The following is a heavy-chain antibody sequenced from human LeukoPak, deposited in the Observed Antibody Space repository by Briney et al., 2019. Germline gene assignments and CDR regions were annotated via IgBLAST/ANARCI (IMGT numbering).Heavy chain of an antibody. CDR1: GYSFTSYW. V-gene: IGHV5-10-1*01. J-gene: IGHJ4*02. D-gene: IGHD4-17*01. CDR2: IDPSDSYT. Sequence: GESLKISCKGSGYSFTSYWISWVRQMPGKGLEWMGRIDPSDSYTNYSPSFQGHVTISADKSISTAYLQWSSLKASDTAMYYRASSLKTTDDYGDPWYFDYWGQGTLVTVSS. CDR3: ASSLKTTDDYGDPWYFDY.